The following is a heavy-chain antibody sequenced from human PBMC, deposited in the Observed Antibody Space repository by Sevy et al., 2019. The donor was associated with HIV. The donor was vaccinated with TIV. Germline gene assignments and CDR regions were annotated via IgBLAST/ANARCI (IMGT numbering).Heavy chain of an antibody. Sequence: GGSLRLSCAASGFNFHSYAMTWVRQAPGKGLEWVSAISGSGDTTYFADSVRGRFTVSRDNLKNPVFLQLNSLRVEDTAGYFCAKVGDGFWSGPEVNWFDPWGQGTLVTVSS. CDR2: ISGSGDTT. CDR3: AKVGDGFWSGPEVNWFDP. CDR1: GFNFHSYA. V-gene: IGHV3-23*01. J-gene: IGHJ5*02. D-gene: IGHD3-3*01.